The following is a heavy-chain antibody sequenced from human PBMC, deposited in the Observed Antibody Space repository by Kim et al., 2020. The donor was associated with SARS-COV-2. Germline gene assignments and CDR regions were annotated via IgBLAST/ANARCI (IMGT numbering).Heavy chain of an antibody. CDR2: TSGGAINK. V-gene: IGHV3-23*01. CDR1: GFPFDTYA. D-gene: IGHD5-18*01. J-gene: IGHJ6*02. Sequence: GGSLRLSCVASGFPFDTYAMSWVRQAPGKGLEWVSVTSGGAINKFYADSVRGRFTISRDNAKDTLYLQMNSLRDEDTALYYCAKVVIMDGYNYFYYYAMDVWGQGTTVTVSS. CDR3: AKVVIMDGYNYFYYYAMDV.